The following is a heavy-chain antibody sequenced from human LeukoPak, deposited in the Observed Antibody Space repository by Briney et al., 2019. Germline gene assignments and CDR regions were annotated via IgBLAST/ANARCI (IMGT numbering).Heavy chain of an antibody. Sequence: ASVKVSCKASGYTFTSYAMHWVRQAPGQRLEWMGWINAGNGNTKYSQKFQGIVTITRDTSASTAYMELSSLRSEDTAVYYCARGITPYSGSSWYYFDSWGPGTLVTVSS. CDR2: INAGNGNT. CDR3: ARGITPYSGSSWYYFDS. CDR1: GYTFTSYA. V-gene: IGHV1-3*01. J-gene: IGHJ4*02. D-gene: IGHD1-26*01.